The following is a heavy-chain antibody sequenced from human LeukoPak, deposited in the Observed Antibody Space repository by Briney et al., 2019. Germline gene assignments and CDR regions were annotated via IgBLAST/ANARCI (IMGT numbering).Heavy chain of an antibody. CDR3: AREKNYDSSGGFDY. Sequence: TGGSLRLSCAASGFTFSSYGMHWVRQAPGKGLEWVAVISYDGSNKYYADSVKGRFTISRDNSKNTLYLQMNSLRAEDTAVYYCAREKNYDSSGGFDYWGQGTLVTVSS. V-gene: IGHV3-30*03. CDR2: ISYDGSNK. CDR1: GFTFSSYG. D-gene: IGHD3-22*01. J-gene: IGHJ4*02.